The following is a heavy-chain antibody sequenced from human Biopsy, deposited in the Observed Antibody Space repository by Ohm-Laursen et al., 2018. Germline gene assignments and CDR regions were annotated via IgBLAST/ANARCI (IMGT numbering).Heavy chain of an antibody. D-gene: IGHD3-10*01. V-gene: IGHV4-4*07. CDR2: IYSSGGT. CDR3: ARHSFGSGRDF. J-gene: IGHJ4*02. Sequence: SDTLSLTCTVSGGSIISYYWNWIRQPAGKGLEWIGRIYSSGGTKYNPSLKSRVTMSVDTSKKQLSLKVRSVTAADTAVYYCARHSFGSGRDFWGQGTLVTVSS. CDR1: GGSIISYY.